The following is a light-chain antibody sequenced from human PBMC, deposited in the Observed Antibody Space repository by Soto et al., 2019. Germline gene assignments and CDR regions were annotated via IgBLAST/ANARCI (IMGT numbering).Light chain of an antibody. J-gene: IGKJ1*01. V-gene: IGKV3-15*01. Sequence: EIVMTQSPATLSVPPGERATLSCRASQSVSSNLAWYQQKPGQAPRLLIYGASTRATGIPARFSGSGSGTEFTLTISSLQSEVVAVYYCQQYNKWLPGTLGQGTRLDIK. CDR1: QSVSSN. CDR3: QQYNKWLPGT. CDR2: GAS.